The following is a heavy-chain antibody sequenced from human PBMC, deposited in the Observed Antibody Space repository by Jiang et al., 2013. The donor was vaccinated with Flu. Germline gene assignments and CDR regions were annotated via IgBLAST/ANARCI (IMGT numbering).Heavy chain of an antibody. Sequence: QLVESGGGLVQPGGSLRLSCAASGFTFRSYSMNWVRQAPGKGLEWVSYISSSSSTIYYADSVKGRFTISRDNAKNSLYLQMNSLRAEDTAVYYCARDPPYSSSWYYFDYWGQGTLVTVSS. V-gene: IGHV3-48*01. D-gene: IGHD6-13*01. CDR3: ARDPPYSSSWYYFDY. J-gene: IGHJ4*02. CDR2: ISSSSSTI. CDR1: GFTFRSYS.